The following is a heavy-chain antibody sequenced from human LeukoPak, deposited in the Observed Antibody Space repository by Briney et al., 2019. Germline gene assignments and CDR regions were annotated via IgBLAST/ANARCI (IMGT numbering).Heavy chain of an antibody. CDR3: ARVQQWLVLDY. D-gene: IGHD6-19*01. V-gene: IGHV3-33*08. CDR1: GFTFSSSA. J-gene: IGHJ4*02. CDR2: IWYDGSNK. Sequence: GGSLRLSCAASGFTFSSSAMHWVRQAPGKGLEWVAVIWYDGSNKYYADSVKGRFTISRDNSKNTLYLQMNSLRAEDTAVYYCARVQQWLVLDYWGQGTLVTVSS.